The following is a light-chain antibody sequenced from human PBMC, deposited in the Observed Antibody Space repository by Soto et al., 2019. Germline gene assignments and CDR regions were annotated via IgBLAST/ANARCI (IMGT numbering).Light chain of an antibody. CDR1: QSVSINY. CDR2: GAS. CDR3: QHYSSQT. Sequence: IVLTQSPVTLSLPPGEGATLSCRASQSVSINYLAWYQQRPGQAPRLLIYGASSRATGIPDRFSGSGSGTDFTLTIIRLEPEDSAVYFCQHYSSQTFAQGTSVDIK. V-gene: IGKV3-20*01. J-gene: IGKJ1*01.